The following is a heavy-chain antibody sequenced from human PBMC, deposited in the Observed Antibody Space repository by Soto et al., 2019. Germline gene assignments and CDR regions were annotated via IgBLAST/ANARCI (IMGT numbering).Heavy chain of an antibody. CDR3: ARLGDYYGSGTHKDDAFDI. V-gene: IGHV4-39*01. CDR1: GGSISSSSYY. Sequence: QLQLQESGPGLVKPSETLSLTCTVSGGSISSSSYYWGWIRQPPGKGLEWIGSIYYSGSTYYNPSLKSRVTISVHTSKNQFSLKLSSVTAADTAVYYCARLGDYYGSGTHKDDAFDIWGQGTMVTVSS. J-gene: IGHJ3*02. D-gene: IGHD3-10*01. CDR2: IYYSGST.